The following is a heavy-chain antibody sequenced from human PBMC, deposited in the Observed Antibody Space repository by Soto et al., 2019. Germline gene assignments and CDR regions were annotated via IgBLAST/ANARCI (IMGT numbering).Heavy chain of an antibody. CDR3: AREGDYILYNWFDP. CDR1: GFTFSSYA. V-gene: IGHV3-30-3*01. CDR2: ISYDGSNK. J-gene: IGHJ5*02. Sequence: ESGGGVVQPGRSLRLSCAASGFTFSSYAMHWVRQAPGKGLEWVAVISYDGSNKYYADSVKGRFTISRDNSKNTLYLQMNSLRAEDTAVYYCAREGDYILYNWFDPWGQGTLVTVSS. D-gene: IGHD4-4*01.